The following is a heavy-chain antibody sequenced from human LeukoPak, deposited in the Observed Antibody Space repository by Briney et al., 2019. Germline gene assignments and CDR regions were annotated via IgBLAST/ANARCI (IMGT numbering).Heavy chain of an antibody. CDR3: ARAWWYSSSWYVSYYYMDV. V-gene: IGHV1-18*01. CDR2: ISAYNGNT. Sequence: ASVKLSCKASGYTFTSYGISWVRQAPGQGLEWMGWISAYNGNTNYAQKLKGRVNMTTHTSTSTAYMELRSLRCDDTAVYYCARAWWYSSSWYVSYYYMDVWGKGTTVTVSS. J-gene: IGHJ6*03. D-gene: IGHD6-13*01. CDR1: GYTFTSYG.